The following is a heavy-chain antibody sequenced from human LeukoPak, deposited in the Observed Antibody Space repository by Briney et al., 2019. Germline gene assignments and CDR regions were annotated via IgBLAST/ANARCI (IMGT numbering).Heavy chain of an antibody. CDR1: GTSIRSGSYY. J-gene: IGHJ6*03. CDR2: MYIGGRT. Sequence: PSQTLSLTCTVTGTSIRSGSYYWNWIRQAAGKGLEWIGRMYIGGRTTYNPSLKSRVAISLETTENQFSLRLRSVTAADTAVYYCAREGIAVADTYYYYYMDVWGKGTWVTVSS. V-gene: IGHV4-61*02. CDR3: AREGIAVADTYYYYYMDV. D-gene: IGHD6-19*01.